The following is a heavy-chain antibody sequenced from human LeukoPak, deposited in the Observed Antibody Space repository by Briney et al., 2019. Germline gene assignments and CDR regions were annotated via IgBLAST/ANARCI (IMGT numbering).Heavy chain of an antibody. V-gene: IGHV3-23*01. J-gene: IGHJ4*02. CDR2: VDGGGGGT. Sequence: AGGSLRLSCAASGFTLSSYAMTWVRQAPGRGLEWVSSVDGGGGGTYYADSVKGRFTISRDNSKDTLYLQMNGLRAEDTAVYLCAKQSAGSAAWYSLHYDFWGQGTLVTVSS. D-gene: IGHD6-13*01. CDR3: AKQSAGSAAWYSLHYDF. CDR1: GFTLSSYA.